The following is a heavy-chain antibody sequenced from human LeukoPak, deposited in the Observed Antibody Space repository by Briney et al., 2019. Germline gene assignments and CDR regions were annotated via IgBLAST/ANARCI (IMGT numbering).Heavy chain of an antibody. V-gene: IGHV4-59*01. J-gene: IGHJ4*02. CDR1: GGSISSYY. D-gene: IGHD2-2*01. CDR2: IYHSGST. CDR3: ARAVGYRSSTSCSASPYFDY. Sequence: LETLSLTCTVSGGSISSYYWSWIRQPPGKGLEWIGYIYHSGSTNYNPSLKSRVTISVDTSKNQFSLKLSSMTAADTAVYYCARAVGYRSSTSCSASPYFDYWGQGTLVTVSS.